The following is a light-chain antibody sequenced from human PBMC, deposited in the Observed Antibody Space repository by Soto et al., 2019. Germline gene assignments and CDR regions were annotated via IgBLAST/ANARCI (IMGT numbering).Light chain of an antibody. CDR2: EVS. V-gene: IGLV2-14*01. CDR3: SSYTSSNTLV. Sequence: QSALTQPASVSGSPGQSITISCTGTGSNIGTHNYVSWYQQQHPGKAPKLLIHEVSNRPSGVSDRFSGSKSGNTASLTISGLKAEDEADYYCSSYTSSNTLVFGTGTKLTVL. J-gene: IGLJ1*01. CDR1: GSNIGTHNY.